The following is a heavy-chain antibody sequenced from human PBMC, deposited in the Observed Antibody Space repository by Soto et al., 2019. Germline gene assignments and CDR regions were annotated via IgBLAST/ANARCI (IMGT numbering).Heavy chain of an antibody. CDR1: GGTFSSYA. CDR2: INPSGGST. D-gene: IGHD3-22*01. Sequence: ASVKVSCKASGGTFSSYAISWVRQAPGQGLEWMGIINPSGGSTSYAQKFQGRVTMTRDTSTSTVYMELSSLRSEDTAVYYCASFSSGYGHWGQGPLVTGYS. J-gene: IGHJ4*02. CDR3: ASFSSGYGH. V-gene: IGHV1-46*01.